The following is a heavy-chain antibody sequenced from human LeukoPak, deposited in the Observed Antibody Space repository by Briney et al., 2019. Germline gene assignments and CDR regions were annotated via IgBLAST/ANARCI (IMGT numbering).Heavy chain of an antibody. Sequence: SQTLSLTCTVSGGSISSGDYYWSWIRQPPGKGLEWIGYIYYSGSTNYNPSLKSRVTISVDTSKNQFSLKLSSVTAADTAVYYCARAERRRRYFDYWGQGTLVTVSS. CDR3: ARAERRRRYFDY. V-gene: IGHV4-30-4*01. CDR2: IYYSGST. J-gene: IGHJ4*02. CDR1: GGSISSGDYY.